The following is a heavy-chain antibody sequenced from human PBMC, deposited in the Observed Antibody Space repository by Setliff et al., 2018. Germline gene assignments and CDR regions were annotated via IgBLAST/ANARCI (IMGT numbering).Heavy chain of an antibody. CDR1: GYTFTTHG. Sequence: ASVKVSCKASGYTFTTHGIIWVRQAPGQGLEWMGWTSAYNDNTNYAQRLQGRVTMTTDTSTSTAYMELRGLSSDDTAVYYCARAPSSIGVGGSLLHWGQGTLVTVSS. D-gene: IGHD6-19*01. CDR3: ARAPSSIGVGGSLLH. V-gene: IGHV1-18*01. CDR2: TSAYNDNT. J-gene: IGHJ4*02.